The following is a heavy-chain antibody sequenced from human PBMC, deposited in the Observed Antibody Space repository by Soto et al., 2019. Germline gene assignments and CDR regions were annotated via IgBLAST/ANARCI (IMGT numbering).Heavy chain of an antibody. Sequence: GSLRLSCAASGFTFSSYALSWVRQAPGKGLEWVSDISGSGGSTYYADSVKGRFTIYRANSKNTLYLQMNSLRAEDTAVYYCAKEAGDWNAVSDYWGQGTLVTVSS. CDR1: GFTFSSYA. CDR3: AKEAGDWNAVSDY. V-gene: IGHV3-23*01. CDR2: ISGSGGST. D-gene: IGHD1-1*01. J-gene: IGHJ4*02.